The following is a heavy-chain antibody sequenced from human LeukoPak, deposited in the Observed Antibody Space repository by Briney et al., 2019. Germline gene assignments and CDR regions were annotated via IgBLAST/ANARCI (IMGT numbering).Heavy chain of an antibody. CDR2: IYYSGST. D-gene: IGHD3-22*01. CDR3: ARETYYYDSSGGYFDY. V-gene: IGHV4-61*01. CDR1: GYFISSGYY. J-gene: IGHJ4*02. Sequence: SETLSLTCTVSGYFISSGYYWGWIRQAPGKGLEWIGYIYYSGSTNYNPSLKSRVTISVDTSKNQFSLKLRSVTAADTALYYCARETYYYDSSGGYFDYWGQGTLVTVSS.